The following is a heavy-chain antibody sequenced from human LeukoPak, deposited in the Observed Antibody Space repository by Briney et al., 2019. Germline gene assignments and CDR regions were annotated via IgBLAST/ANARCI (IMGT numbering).Heavy chain of an antibody. Sequence: SETLSLTCAVYGGSFTGYFCLIRQSPGKGLEWIGEINHSGSTNYNPSLKSRVTISVDTSKNQFSLKLSSVTAADTAVYYCAIHIVVVPAAKKKNWFDPWGQGTLVTVSS. D-gene: IGHD2-2*01. J-gene: IGHJ5*02. CDR3: AIHIVVVPAAKKKNWFDP. CDR1: GGSFTGYF. V-gene: IGHV4-34*01. CDR2: INHSGST.